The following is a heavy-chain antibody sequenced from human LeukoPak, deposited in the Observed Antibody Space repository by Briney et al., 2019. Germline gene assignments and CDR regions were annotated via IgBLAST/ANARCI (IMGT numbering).Heavy chain of an antibody. CDR1: GFTFSSYA. CDR2: ISYDGSNK. Sequence: PGRSLRLSCAASGFTFSSYAMHWVRQAPGKGLEWVAVISYDGSNKYYADSVKGRFTISRDNSKNTLYLQMNSLRAEDTAVYYCARDDYKYQLLSDDSPAAFDIWGQGTMVTASS. D-gene: IGHD2-2*01. J-gene: IGHJ3*02. CDR3: ARDDYKYQLLSDDSPAAFDI. V-gene: IGHV3-30-3*01.